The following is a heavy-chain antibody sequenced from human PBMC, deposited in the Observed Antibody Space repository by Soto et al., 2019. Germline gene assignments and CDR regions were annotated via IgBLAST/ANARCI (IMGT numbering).Heavy chain of an antibody. CDR1: GFTFSSYG. CDR3: AKESSSFLFDY. CDR2: ISYDGSNK. J-gene: IGHJ4*02. Sequence: GGSLRLSCAASGFTFSSYGMHWVRQAPGKGLEWVAVISYDGSNKYYADSVKGRFTISRDNSKNTLYLQMNSLRAEDTAVYYCAKESSSFLFDYWGQGTLVTVSS. D-gene: IGHD6-6*01. V-gene: IGHV3-30*18.